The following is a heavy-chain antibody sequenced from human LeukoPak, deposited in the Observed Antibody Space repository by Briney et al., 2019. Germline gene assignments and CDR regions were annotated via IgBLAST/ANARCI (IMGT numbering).Heavy chain of an antibody. CDR1: GGSISSYY. CDR3: AKDRATVGSGENAFDI. Sequence: SETLSLTCTVSGGSISSYYWSWIRQPPGKGLEWIGYIYYSGSTNYNPSLKSRVTISVDTSKNQLSLKLSSVTAADTAVYYCAKDRATVGSGENAFDIWGQGTMVTVSS. D-gene: IGHD2-15*01. CDR2: IYYSGST. V-gene: IGHV4-59*01. J-gene: IGHJ3*02.